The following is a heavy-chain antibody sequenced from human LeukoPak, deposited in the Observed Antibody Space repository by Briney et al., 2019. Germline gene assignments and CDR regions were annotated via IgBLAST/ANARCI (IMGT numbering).Heavy chain of an antibody. D-gene: IGHD2-2*01. CDR3: AKNCSSTSCYWNDAFDI. V-gene: IGHV4-38-2*01. CDR2: MYHSGST. J-gene: IGHJ3*02. CDR1: GYPISSGYY. Sequence: PSETLSLTCAVSGYPISSGYYWGWIRQPPGKGLEWIASMYHSGSTYYNPSLKSRVIISVETSKNQFSLKLSSVTAADTAVYYCAKNCSSTSCYWNDAFDIWGQGTMVTVSS.